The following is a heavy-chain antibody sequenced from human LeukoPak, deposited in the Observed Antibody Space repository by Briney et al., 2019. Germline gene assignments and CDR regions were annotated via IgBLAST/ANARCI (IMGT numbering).Heavy chain of an antibody. J-gene: IGHJ4*02. CDR2: ISWNSGSI. CDR1: GFTFDDYA. Sequence: GRSLRLSCAASGFTFDDYAMHWVRQAPGKGLEWVSGISWNSGSIGYADSVKGRFTISRDNSKNTLYLQMNSLRAEDTAVYYCAKDSRGRTDYWGQGTLVTVSS. D-gene: IGHD1-14*01. CDR3: AKDSRGRTDY. V-gene: IGHV3-9*01.